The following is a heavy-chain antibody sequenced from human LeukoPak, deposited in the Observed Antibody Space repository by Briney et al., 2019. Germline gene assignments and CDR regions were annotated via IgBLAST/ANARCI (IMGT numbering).Heavy chain of an antibody. D-gene: IGHD5-12*01. J-gene: IGHJ4*02. CDR1: GYTFTGYY. V-gene: IGHV1-2*02. CDR2: INPNSGGT. CDR3: ARDSSGYDFWFDY. Sequence: ASVKVSCKASGYTFTGYYMHWVRQAPGQGLEWMGWINPNSGGTNYAQKFQGRVTMTRDTSISTAYMELSRLRSDDTAVYYCARDSSGYDFWFDYWGQGTLVTVSS.